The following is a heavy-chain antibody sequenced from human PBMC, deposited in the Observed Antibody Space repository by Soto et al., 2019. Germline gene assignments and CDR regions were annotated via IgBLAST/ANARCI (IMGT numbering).Heavy chain of an antibody. CDR3: ARGGSSCWDSRWFDP. Sequence: QVQLVQSGSEVKRPGASVKVSCKAPGYPFPSYGLSWVRQAPGPGLAWMGWISAYDGNTNYAQKRQGRVTMTSDTSTSTAYMALRSVRSDDTSVEYCARGGSSCWDSRWFDPWGQGTLVTVSS. CDR1: GYPFPSYG. V-gene: IGHV1-18*01. CDR2: ISAYDGNT. J-gene: IGHJ5*02. D-gene: IGHD6-13*01.